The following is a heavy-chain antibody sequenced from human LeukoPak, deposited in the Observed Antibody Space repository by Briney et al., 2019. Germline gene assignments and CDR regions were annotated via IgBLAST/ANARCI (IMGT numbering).Heavy chain of an antibody. V-gene: IGHV7-4-1*02. Sequence: ASVKVSCKASGYTFTSYAMNWVRQAPGQGLEWMGWINTNTGNPTYAQGFTGRFVFSLDTSVSTAYLQISSLKAEDTAVYYCARIWFGELSTWFDPWGQGTLVTVSS. CDR3: ARIWFGELSTWFDP. CDR1: GYTFTSYA. J-gene: IGHJ5*02. CDR2: INTNTGNP. D-gene: IGHD3-10*01.